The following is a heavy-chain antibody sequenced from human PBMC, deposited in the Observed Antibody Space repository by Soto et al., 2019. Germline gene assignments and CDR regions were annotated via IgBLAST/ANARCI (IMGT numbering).Heavy chain of an antibody. J-gene: IGHJ4*02. CDR2: ISAYNGNP. CDR3: ARKQWPAY. CDR1: GYTFTRYG. D-gene: IGHD6-19*01. V-gene: IGHV1-18*01. Sequence: QVQLVQSGAEVKKTGASVNVSCKASGYTFTRYGISWVRQAPGQGLEGMGWISAYNGNPNYAQKLQGRVTMTTDPSASTAYMELRSLRSDDTDVYYCARKQWPAYWGQRTLVTVSS.